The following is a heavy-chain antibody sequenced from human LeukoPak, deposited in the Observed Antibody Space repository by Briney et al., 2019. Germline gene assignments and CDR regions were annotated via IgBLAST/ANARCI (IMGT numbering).Heavy chain of an antibody. CDR3: ARDRRTVVVFDY. CDR2: IWYDGSNK. CDR1: GFTFSSYG. J-gene: IGHJ4*02. Sequence: PGRSLRLSCAASGFTFSSYGMHWVRQAPGKGLEWVAVIWYDGSNKYYADSVKGRFTISRDNSKNTLYLQMNSLRAEDTAVYYCARDRRTVVVFDYWGQGTLVTVSS. D-gene: IGHD4-23*01. V-gene: IGHV3-33*01.